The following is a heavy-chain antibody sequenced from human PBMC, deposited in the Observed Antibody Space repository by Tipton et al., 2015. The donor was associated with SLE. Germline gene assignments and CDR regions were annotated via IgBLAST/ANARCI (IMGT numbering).Heavy chain of an antibody. CDR2: IYYSGNT. CDR3: ARGEAAAAEPYYFDYYGMDV. Sequence: TLSLTCTVSGGSISSYYWSWIRQPPGKGLEWIGYIYYSGNTNYNPSLKNRVTISVDTSKTQFSLKLSSVTAADTAVYYCARGEAAAAEPYYFDYYGMDVWGQGTTVTVSS. D-gene: IGHD6-13*01. J-gene: IGHJ6*02. CDR1: GGSISSYY. V-gene: IGHV4-59*01.